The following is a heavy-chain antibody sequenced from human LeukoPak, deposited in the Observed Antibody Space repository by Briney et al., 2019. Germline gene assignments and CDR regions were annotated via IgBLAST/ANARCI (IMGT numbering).Heavy chain of an antibody. V-gene: IGHV3-23*01. J-gene: IGHJ4*02. CDR3: ARDGPLGYCSSTSCSEFDY. Sequence: PGGSLRLSCAASGFTFSSYAMSWVRQAPGKGLEWVSAISGSGGSTYYADSVKGRFTISRDNSKNTLYLQMNSLRAEDTAVYYCARDGPLGYCSSTSCSEFDYWGQGTLVTVSS. D-gene: IGHD2-2*01. CDR2: ISGSGGST. CDR1: GFTFSSYA.